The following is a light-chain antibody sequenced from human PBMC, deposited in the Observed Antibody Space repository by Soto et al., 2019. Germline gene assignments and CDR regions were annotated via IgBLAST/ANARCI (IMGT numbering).Light chain of an antibody. Sequence: EIVLTQSPGTLSLSLGERATLSCRASQSVSSDYVAWYRQKPGQAPRLLISGASNRATGIAARFSGSGSGTDFTLTINSLEPEDFAVYYCQQRNNWPITFGQGTRLEIK. CDR1: QSVSSDY. V-gene: IGKV3D-20*02. CDR2: GAS. J-gene: IGKJ5*01. CDR3: QQRNNWPIT.